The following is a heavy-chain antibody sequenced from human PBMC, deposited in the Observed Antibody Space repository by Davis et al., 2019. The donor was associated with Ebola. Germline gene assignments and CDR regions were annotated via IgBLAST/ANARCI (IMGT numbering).Heavy chain of an antibody. CDR1: GFTFSSYG. J-gene: IGHJ6*04. Sequence: GESLKISCAASGFTFSSYGMQWVRLAPGKGLEWVSAISGSGGSTYYADSVKGRFTISRDNSKKTLYLQMNSLRAEDTAVYYCAKSGLSFGVVKYHYGMDVWGKGTTVTVSS. CDR3: AKSGLSFGVVKYHYGMDV. V-gene: IGHV3-23*01. D-gene: IGHD3-3*01. CDR2: ISGSGGST.